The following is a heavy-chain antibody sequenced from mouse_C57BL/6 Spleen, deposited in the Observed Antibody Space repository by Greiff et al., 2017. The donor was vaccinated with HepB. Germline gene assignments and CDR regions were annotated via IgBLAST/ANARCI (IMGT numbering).Heavy chain of an antibody. CDR2: NYPGDGDT. D-gene: IGHD1-1*02. CDR1: GYAFSSSW. Sequence: VQLQQSGPELVKPGASVKISCKASGYAFSSSWMNWVKQRPGKGLEWIGRNYPGDGDTNYNGKFKGKATLTADKSSSTAYMQLSSLTSEDSAVYFCARSQDGGYFDYWGQGTTLTVSS. CDR3: ARSQDGGYFDY. V-gene: IGHV1-82*01. J-gene: IGHJ2*01.